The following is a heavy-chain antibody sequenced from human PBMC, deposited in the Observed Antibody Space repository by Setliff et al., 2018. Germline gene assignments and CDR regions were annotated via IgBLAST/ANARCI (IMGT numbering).Heavy chain of an antibody. J-gene: IGHJ4*02. CDR2: ISHSGSA. V-gene: IGHV4-38-2*01. Sequence: SETLSLTCAVSGYSISSGNYWGWIRQPPGKGLEWIGSISHSGSAYYNPSLKSRVTISLDMSKNQFSLKLSSVTAADTAMYYCARHILNRGTHPRPRDSWGQGTLVTVSS. D-gene: IGHD1-26*01. CDR3: ARHILNRGTHPRPRDS. CDR1: GYSISSGNY.